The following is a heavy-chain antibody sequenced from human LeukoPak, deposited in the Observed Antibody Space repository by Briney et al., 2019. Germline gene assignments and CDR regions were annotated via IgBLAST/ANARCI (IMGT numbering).Heavy chain of an antibody. Sequence: ASVKVSCKTSGYSLTAYGISWVRQAPGQGLEWMGWISPYNGKANYAQKFQGRVTVTTDTSTRTAYMELRNLRNDDTAVYYCAGKGGLWFGVSQTKFEAWAPHNWFDPWGQGTLVTVSS. CDR3: AGKGGLWFGVSQTKFEAWAPHNWFDP. CDR2: ISPYNGKA. V-gene: IGHV1-18*01. CDR1: GYSLTAYG. J-gene: IGHJ5*02. D-gene: IGHD3-10*01.